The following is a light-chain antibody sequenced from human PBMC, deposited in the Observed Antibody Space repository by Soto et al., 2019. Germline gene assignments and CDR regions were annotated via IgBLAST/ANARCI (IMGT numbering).Light chain of an antibody. Sequence: IALRQTPSTLSLSPVRRATLSWRASLGVSNSYLAWYQHKPGQAPRLLIYGTSYRATGMPDRFSGSGSGTDFTLTISRLEPEDFAVYYCQQYGSSPPWTFGQGTKVDIK. CDR3: QQYGSSPPWT. CDR1: LGVSNSY. CDR2: GTS. V-gene: IGKV3-20*01. J-gene: IGKJ1*01.